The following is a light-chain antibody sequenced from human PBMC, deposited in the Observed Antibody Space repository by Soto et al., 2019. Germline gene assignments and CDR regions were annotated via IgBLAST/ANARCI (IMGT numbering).Light chain of an antibody. CDR3: QQYHNWLPIT. CDR2: RAS. CDR1: QSISSD. J-gene: IGKJ5*01. Sequence: EIVMTQSPSTRSVSPWERSTLSFMASQSISSDLAWYQQSPGQTPRLLIYRASTRATGIPARFGGSGSGTEFTLTITSLAPEDFAVYYCQQYHNWLPITFGQGTRLEIK. V-gene: IGKV3-15*01.